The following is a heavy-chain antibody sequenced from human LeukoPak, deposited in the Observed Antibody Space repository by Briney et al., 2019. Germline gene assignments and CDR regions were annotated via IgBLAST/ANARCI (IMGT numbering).Heavy chain of an antibody. V-gene: IGHV4-34*01. CDR3: ARGQYSSGWYQY. CDR1: GGSFSGYY. J-gene: IGHJ4*02. D-gene: IGHD6-19*01. Sequence: SETLSLTCAVYGGSFSGYYWRWIRQPPAKALEWIGEINHSGSTNYNPSLKSRVTISVDTSKNQFSLKLSSVTAADTAVYYCARGQYSSGWYQYWGQGTLVTVSS. CDR2: INHSGST.